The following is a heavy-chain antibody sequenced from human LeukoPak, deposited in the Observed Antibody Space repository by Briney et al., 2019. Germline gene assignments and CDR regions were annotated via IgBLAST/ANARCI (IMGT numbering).Heavy chain of an antibody. CDR1: GGSISSGDYY. CDR2: IYYSGTT. D-gene: IGHD6-19*01. Sequence: NPSQTLSLTCTVSGGSISSGDYYWSWIRQPPGKGLEWIGYIYYSGTTYYNPSLKSRITISIDTSKSQFSLKLSSVTPADTAVYYCARQKRNSSGWYGDYWGQGTLLTVPS. J-gene: IGHJ4*02. CDR3: ARQKRNSSGWYGDY. V-gene: IGHV4-30-4*08.